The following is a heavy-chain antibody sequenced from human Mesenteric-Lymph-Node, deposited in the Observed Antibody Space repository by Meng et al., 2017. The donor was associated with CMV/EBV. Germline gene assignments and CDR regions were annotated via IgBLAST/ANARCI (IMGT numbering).Heavy chain of an antibody. V-gene: IGHV4-39*01. CDR2: IYYSGST. J-gene: IGHJ4*02. CDR3: AISWGSSSWPIDY. D-gene: IGHD6-13*01. CDR1: GGSIISIIYY. Sequence: SPVPGGSIISIIYYWGWFRPPPGKGLEWIVGIYYSGSTYYNPSLKSRVTISVDTSKNQFSLKLSSVTAADTAVYYCAISWGSSSWPIDYWGQGTLVTVSS.